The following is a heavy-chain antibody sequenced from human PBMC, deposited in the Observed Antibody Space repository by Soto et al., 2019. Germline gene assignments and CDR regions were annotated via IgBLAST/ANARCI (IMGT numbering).Heavy chain of an antibody. CDR2: IPQDGVDG. V-gene: IGHV3-7*03. CDR3: ARDHLILPAHDFFYGSDV. Sequence: GGSLRLFCEVSGFTFSMYSMSWVRQSPGQGLEWVAKIPQDGVDGHYADSVKGRFIISRDNDKNSLHLQLNNLRAEDTAVYYCARDHLILPAHDFFYGSDVWGRGATVTVSS. J-gene: IGHJ6*02. D-gene: IGHD2-21*02. CDR1: GFTFSMYS.